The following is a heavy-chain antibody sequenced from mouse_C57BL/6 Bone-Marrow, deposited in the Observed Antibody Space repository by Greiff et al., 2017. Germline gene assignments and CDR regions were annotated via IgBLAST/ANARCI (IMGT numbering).Heavy chain of an antibody. Sequence: EVKLVESGGGLVQPGGSLKLSCAASGFTFSDYYMYWVRQTPEKRLEWVAYISNGGGSTYYPDTVKGRFTISRDNAKNTLYLQKSRLKSEDTAMYYCARHDYGSSYAMDYWGQGTSVTVSS. V-gene: IGHV5-12*01. CDR2: ISNGGGST. J-gene: IGHJ4*01. CDR3: ARHDYGSSYAMDY. D-gene: IGHD1-1*01. CDR1: GFTFSDYY.